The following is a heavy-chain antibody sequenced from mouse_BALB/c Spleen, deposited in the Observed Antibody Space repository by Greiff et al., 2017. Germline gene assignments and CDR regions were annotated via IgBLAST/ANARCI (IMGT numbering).Heavy chain of an antibody. CDR3: ARRGYYDYDGFAY. J-gene: IGHJ3*01. D-gene: IGHD2-4*01. CDR2: IVPENGNT. V-gene: IGHV14-1*02. CDR1: GFNINGYC. Sequence: VQLQQSGAELVRPGALVKLSCKASGFNINGYCIHWVKQRPEQGLEWIGWIVPENGNTKYDPKFKGKASLTADTSSNTAYLQLSSLTSEDTAVYYCARRGYYDYDGFAYWGQGTLVTVSA.